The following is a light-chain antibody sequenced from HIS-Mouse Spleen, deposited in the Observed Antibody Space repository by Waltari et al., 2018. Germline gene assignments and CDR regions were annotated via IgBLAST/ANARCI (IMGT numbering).Light chain of an antibody. V-gene: IGLV1-47*01. CDR3: AAWDDSLSGVV. CDR1: SSNIGSNS. J-gene: IGLJ2*01. CDR2: RNN. Sequence: QSVLTQPPSASGTPGQRVTISCSGSSSNIGSNSVYWYQQLPGTAPKLRIARNNQRPAGVPDRFSGSKSGTSASLAISGLRSEDEADYYCAAWDDSLSGVVSGGGTKLTVL.